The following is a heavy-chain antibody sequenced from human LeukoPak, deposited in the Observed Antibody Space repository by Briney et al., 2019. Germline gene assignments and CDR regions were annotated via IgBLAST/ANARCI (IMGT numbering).Heavy chain of an antibody. CDR3: TTGGGYPIDY. J-gene: IGHJ4*02. V-gene: IGHV3-15*01. Sequence: GAPLRLFGTVSGFSYTNAWVYLVGQSEAPVLEWVGRIKSKTDGGTTDYAAPVKGRFTISRDDSQTTLYLQMNSLQAEDTAVYYCTTGGGYPIDYWGQGTLVTVSS. CDR2: IKSKTDGGTT. D-gene: IGHD3-22*01. CDR1: GFSYTNAW.